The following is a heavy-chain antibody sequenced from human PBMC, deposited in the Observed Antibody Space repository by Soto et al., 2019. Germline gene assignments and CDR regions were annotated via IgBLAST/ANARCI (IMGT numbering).Heavy chain of an antibody. CDR3: AHSPYYGSGIDWFDP. CDR1: GFSLSTSGVG. CDR2: IYWDDDK. V-gene: IGHV2-5*02. D-gene: IGHD3-10*01. Sequence: QITLKESGPTLVKPTQTLTLTCTFSGFSLSTSGVGVGWIRQPPGKALEWLALIYWDDDKRYSPSLKSRLTTTKDTYKTQVVLTMTNLEPVDTATYYCAHSPYYGSGIDWFDPWGQGTLVTVSS. J-gene: IGHJ5*02.